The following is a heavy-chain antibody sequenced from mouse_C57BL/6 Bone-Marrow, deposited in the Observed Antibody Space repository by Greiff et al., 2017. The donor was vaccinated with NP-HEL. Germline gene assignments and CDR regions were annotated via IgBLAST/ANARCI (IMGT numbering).Heavy chain of an antibody. D-gene: IGHD2-5*01. CDR2: INPSTGGT. Sequence: QVQLQQPGTELVKPGASVKLSCKASGYTFTSYWMHWVKQRPGQGLEWIGNINPSTGGTNYNDKFKSKATLTVDKSSSTAYMQLSSLTYEDSAVYYCAGSYSNYLSWFAYWGQGTLVTVSA. V-gene: IGHV1-53*01. J-gene: IGHJ3*01. CDR1: GYTFTSYW. CDR3: AGSYSNYLSWFAY.